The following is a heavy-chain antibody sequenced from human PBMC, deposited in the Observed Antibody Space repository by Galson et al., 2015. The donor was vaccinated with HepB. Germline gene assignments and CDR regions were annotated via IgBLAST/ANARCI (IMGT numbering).Heavy chain of an antibody. CDR3: ARGALVVVVGATQNNWFDP. V-gene: IGHV1-18*01. Sequence: SCKASGYTFSSFSITWVRQAPGQGLEWMGWISPYKRDTDYAHKFQGRVTMTTDTSTSTAYMELRSLRSDDTAVYFCARGALVVVVGATQNNWFDPWGQGTLVTVSS. D-gene: IGHD2-15*01. CDR2: ISPYKRDT. J-gene: IGHJ5*02. CDR1: GYTFSSFS.